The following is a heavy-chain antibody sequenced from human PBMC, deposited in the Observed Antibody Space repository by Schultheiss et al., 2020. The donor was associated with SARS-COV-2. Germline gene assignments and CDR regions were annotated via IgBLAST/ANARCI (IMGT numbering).Heavy chain of an antibody. V-gene: IGHV3-11*06. J-gene: IGHJ6*03. Sequence: GGSLRLSCAASGFTFSDYYMSWIRQAPGKGLEWVSYISSSSSYTNYADSVKGRFTISRDNAKNSLYLQMNSLRAEDTAVYYCARDYRGIWSGYSSYYYYYYMDVWGKGNTVTVSS. CDR3: ARDYRGIWSGYSSYYYYYYMDV. CDR1: GFTFSDYY. CDR2: ISSSSSYT. D-gene: IGHD3-3*01.